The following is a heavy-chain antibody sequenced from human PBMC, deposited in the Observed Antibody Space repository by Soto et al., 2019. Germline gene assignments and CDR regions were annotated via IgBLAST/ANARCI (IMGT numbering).Heavy chain of an antibody. Sequence: QVHLLQSGAEVKKPGASVKFSCKASGYIFLNYYIHWVRQAPGQGLEWIGIINPNGGSTNYAEKFRGRVTIARDTSTRTVDMDMSSLRSDDTAVYYGARDLAAADYWGQGTLVTVSS. D-gene: IGHD6-13*01. CDR2: INPNGGST. V-gene: IGHV1-46*01. J-gene: IGHJ4*02. CDR3: ARDLAAADY. CDR1: GYIFLNYY.